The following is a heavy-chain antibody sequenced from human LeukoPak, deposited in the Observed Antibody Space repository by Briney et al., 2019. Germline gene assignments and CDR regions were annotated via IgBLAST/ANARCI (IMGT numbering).Heavy chain of an antibody. CDR3: ARDHYGDYVDY. V-gene: IGHV3-53*01. D-gene: IGHD4-17*01. CDR1: GFTVSSNY. J-gene: IGHJ4*02. Sequence: PGGSLRLSCAASGFTVSSNYMSWVRQAPGKGLEWVSVIYSGGSTYYADSVKGRFTISRDNSKNTLYLQMNSLRAEDTAMYYCARDHYGDYVDYWGQGTLVTVSS. CDR2: IYSGGST.